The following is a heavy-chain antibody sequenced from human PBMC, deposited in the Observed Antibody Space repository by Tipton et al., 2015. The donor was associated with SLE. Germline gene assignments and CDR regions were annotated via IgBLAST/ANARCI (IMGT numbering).Heavy chain of an antibody. J-gene: IGHJ4*02. CDR2: ISSSGSTI. Sequence: GSLRLSCAASGFTFSSYEMNWVRQAPGKGLERVSYISSSGSTIYYADSVKGRFTISRDNAKNSLYLQMNSLRAEDTAVYYCARDIRTVPFDYWGQGTLVTVSS. CDR3: ARDIRTVPFDY. CDR1: GFTFSSYE. V-gene: IGHV3-48*03. D-gene: IGHD4-11*01.